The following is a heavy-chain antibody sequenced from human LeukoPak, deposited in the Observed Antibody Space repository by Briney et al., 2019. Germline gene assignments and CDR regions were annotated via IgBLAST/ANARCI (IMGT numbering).Heavy chain of an antibody. V-gene: IGHV3-23*01. D-gene: IGHD6-13*01. J-gene: IGHJ4*02. Sequence: GGSLRLSCAASGFTFSSYAMSWVRQAPGKGLEWVSAISGSGGSTYYADSVKGRFTISRDNSKNTLYLQMNSLRAEDTAVYYCAKEERGIAAAGMDFDCWGQGTLVTVSS. CDR3: AKEERGIAAAGMDFDC. CDR1: GFTFSSYA. CDR2: ISGSGGST.